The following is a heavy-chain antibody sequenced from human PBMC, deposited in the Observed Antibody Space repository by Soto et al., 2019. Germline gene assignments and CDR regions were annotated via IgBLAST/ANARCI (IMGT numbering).Heavy chain of an antibody. D-gene: IGHD2-2*01. CDR1: GFTFSSYA. J-gene: IGHJ4*02. V-gene: IGHV3-23*01. Sequence: EVQLLESGGGLVQPGGSLRLSCAASGFTFSSYAMSWVRQAPGKALVWVSAISGSGGSIYYADSGKGRFTMSRDNSKNTLYLQMNSMRAEETAVYYCAKADCSSTSCPFDYWGQGSLVTVAS. CDR2: ISGSGGSI. CDR3: AKADCSSTSCPFDY.